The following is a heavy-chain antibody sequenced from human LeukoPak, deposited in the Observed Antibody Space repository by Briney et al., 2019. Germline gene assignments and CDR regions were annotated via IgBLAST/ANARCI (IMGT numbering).Heavy chain of an antibody. CDR3: ARTLFERDFWSGSSHLEH. Sequence: GGSLRLSCAASGFIFSSYWMSWVRQAPGKGLEWVANIKQDGSEKYYVDSVKGRFTITRDNANNSLYLQINSLRAEDTAVYYCARTLFERDFWSGSSHLEHGAQGTLVTVSS. CDR1: GFIFSSYW. D-gene: IGHD3-3*01. CDR2: IKQDGSEK. J-gene: IGHJ1*01. V-gene: IGHV3-7*01.